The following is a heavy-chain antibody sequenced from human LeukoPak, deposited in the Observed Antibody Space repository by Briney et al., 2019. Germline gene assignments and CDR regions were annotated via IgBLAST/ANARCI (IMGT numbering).Heavy chain of an antibody. J-gene: IGHJ4*02. CDR3: ARGTLTGYYNGRYYFDY. D-gene: IGHD3-9*01. Sequence: PGGSLRLSCAASGFTVSSNYMSWVRQAPGKGLEWVSVIYSGGSTYYADSVRGRFTISRDNSKNTLYLQMNSLRAEDTAVYYCARGTLTGYYNGRYYFDYWGQGTLVTVSS. CDR1: GFTVSSNY. V-gene: IGHV3-53*01. CDR2: IYSGGST.